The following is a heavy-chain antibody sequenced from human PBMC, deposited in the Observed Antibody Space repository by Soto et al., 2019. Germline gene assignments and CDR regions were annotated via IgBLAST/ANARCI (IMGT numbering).Heavy chain of an antibody. CDR3: ARARYQLLHPYYYGMDV. CDR1: GGSISSYY. V-gene: IGHV4-59*01. CDR2: IHYSGST. Sequence: QVQLQESGPGLVKPSETLSLTCTVSGGSISSYYWSWIRQSPGKGLEWIGYIHYSGSTKSNPSLKSRLTISVDTSRNHVSLKLSSVTAADSAVYFCARARYQLLHPYYYGMDVWGQGTTVTVSS. D-gene: IGHD2-2*01. J-gene: IGHJ6*02.